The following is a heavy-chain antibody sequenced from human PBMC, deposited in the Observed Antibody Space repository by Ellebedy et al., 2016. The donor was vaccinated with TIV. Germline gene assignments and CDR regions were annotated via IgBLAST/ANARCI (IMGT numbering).Heavy chain of an antibody. V-gene: IGHV1-18*04. D-gene: IGHD3-16*02. CDR2: IAPYNGNT. Sequence: AASVKVSCKASGYTFINNGISWVRQAPGQGLAWMGWIAPYNGNTNYSQKLQGRVTMITDKSTSTAYMELRSLRSDDTAVYYCARDSSMMTFGGVIVNYYYSGLDVWGQGTTVTVSS. CDR1: GYTFINNG. J-gene: IGHJ6*02. CDR3: ARDSSMMTFGGVIVNYYYSGLDV.